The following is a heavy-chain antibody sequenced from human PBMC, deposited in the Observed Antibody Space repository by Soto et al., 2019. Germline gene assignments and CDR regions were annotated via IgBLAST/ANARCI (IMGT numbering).Heavy chain of an antibody. D-gene: IGHD5-12*01. CDR3: AKDLSHSGYDSYYFDY. Sequence: GGSLRLSCAASGFTFSSYAMSWVRQAPGKGLEWVSAISGSGGSTYYADSVKGRFTISRDNSKNTLYLQMNSLRAEDTAVYYCAKDLSHSGYDSYYFDYWGQGTLVTVSS. V-gene: IGHV3-23*01. CDR1: GFTFSSYA. J-gene: IGHJ4*02. CDR2: ISGSGGST.